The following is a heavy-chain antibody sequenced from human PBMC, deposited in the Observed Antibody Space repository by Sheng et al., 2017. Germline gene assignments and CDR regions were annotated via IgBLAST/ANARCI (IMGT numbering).Heavy chain of an antibody. CDR2: IIPILGIA. V-gene: IGHV1-69*02. CDR1: GGTFSSYT. D-gene: IGHD3-10*01. Sequence: QVQLVQSGAEVKKPGSSVKVSCKASGGTFSSYTISWVRQAPGQGLEWMGRIIPILGIANYAQKFQGRVTITADKSTSTAYMELSSLRSEDTAVYYCARVPDSGYYYGSVNNWFDPWGQGTLVTVSS. CDR3: ARVPDSGYYYGSVNNWFDP. J-gene: IGHJ5*02.